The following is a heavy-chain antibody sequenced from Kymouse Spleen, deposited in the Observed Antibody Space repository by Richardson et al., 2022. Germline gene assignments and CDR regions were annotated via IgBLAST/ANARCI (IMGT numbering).Heavy chain of an antibody. CDR1: GFTFSSYG. CDR3: AKEDLVVVPAVPFDY. D-gene: IGHD2-2*02. CDR2: ISYDGSNK. V-gene: IGHV3-30*18. Sequence: QVQLVESGGGVVQPGRSLRLSCAASGFTFSSYGMHWVRQAPGKGLEWVAVISYDGSNKYYADSVKGRFTISRDNSKNTLYLQMNSLRAEDTAVYYCAKEDLVVVPAVPFDYWGQGTLVTVSS. J-gene: IGHJ4*02.